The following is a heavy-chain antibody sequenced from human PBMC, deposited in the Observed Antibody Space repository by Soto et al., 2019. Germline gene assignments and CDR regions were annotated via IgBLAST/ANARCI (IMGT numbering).Heavy chain of an antibody. CDR3: ATGVDKAKAGY. J-gene: IGHJ4*02. D-gene: IGHD5-18*01. CDR2: IYHGGNT. V-gene: IGHV3-53*01. Sequence: VQLVESGGGLIQPGGSLRLSCAASGFTVSSNHMTWIRQAPGRGPEWVSTIYHGGNTYYADSVKGRFAISRDNSKNMLYLQMNSLRAEDTAVYYCATGVDKAKAGYWGQGTLVTVSS. CDR1: GFTVSSNH.